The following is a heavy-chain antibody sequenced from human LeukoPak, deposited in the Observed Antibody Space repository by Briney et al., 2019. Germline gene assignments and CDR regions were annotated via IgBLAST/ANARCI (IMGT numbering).Heavy chain of an antibody. D-gene: IGHD6-6*01. Sequence: ASVKVSCKASGYTVTSYGISWLRQAPGQGLEWMGWISPYNGNTNSAQQLQDRVTMTTVTSTSTAYMELRSLRSDDTAVYYCARSPRPTYFDYWGQGTLVTVSS. J-gene: IGHJ4*02. V-gene: IGHV1-18*01. CDR3: ARSPRPTYFDY. CDR2: ISPYNGNT. CDR1: GYTVTSYG.